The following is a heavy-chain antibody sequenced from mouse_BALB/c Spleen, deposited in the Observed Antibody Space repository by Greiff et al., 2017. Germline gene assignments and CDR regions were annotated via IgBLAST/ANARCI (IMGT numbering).Heavy chain of an antibody. J-gene: IGHJ4*01. CDR1: GDSITCGY. CDR3: AKAANWDVGAMDY. CDR2: ISYSGST. V-gene: IGHV3-8*02. D-gene: IGHD4-1*01. Sequence: EVQGVESGPSLVKPSQTLSLTCSVIGDSITCGYWIWIRQFPGNKLEYMGYISYSGSTYYNPSLKSRISITRDTSKNQYYLQLNSVTTEDTATYYCAKAANWDVGAMDYWGQGTSVTVSS.